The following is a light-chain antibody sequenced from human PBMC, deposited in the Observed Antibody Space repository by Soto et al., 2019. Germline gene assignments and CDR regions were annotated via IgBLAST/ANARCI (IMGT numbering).Light chain of an antibody. Sequence: QSALTQPASVSGSPGQSITISCTGSSDDIGTYEYISWHQHHPGKAPKLILFGVYDRPSGISNRFSGSKSDNTASLTIFGLQGEDEAVYFCCSYAGSSTYVFGAWTKLTVL. V-gene: IGLV2-23*02. CDR3: CSYAGSSTYV. J-gene: IGLJ1*01. CDR2: GVY. CDR1: SDDIGTYEY.